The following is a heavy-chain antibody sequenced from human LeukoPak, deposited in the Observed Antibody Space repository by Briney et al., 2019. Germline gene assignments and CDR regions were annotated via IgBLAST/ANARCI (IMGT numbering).Heavy chain of an antibody. J-gene: IGHJ6*02. Sequence: ASVKVSCKASGYTFTSYDIDWVRQATGPGLEWMGWMNPNSGNTGYAQKFQGRVTMTRNTSISTAYMELSSLRSEDTAVYYCARGLHYYGMDVWGQGTPVTVSS. CDR3: ARGLHYYGMDV. CDR1: GYTFTSYD. CDR2: MNPNSGNT. V-gene: IGHV1-8*01.